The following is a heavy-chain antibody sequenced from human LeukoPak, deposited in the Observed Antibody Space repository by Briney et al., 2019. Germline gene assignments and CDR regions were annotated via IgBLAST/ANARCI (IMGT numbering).Heavy chain of an antibody. J-gene: IGHJ5*02. CDR3: ARAGDSNWFDP. V-gene: IGHV4-59*02. CDR2: IYYSGST. Sequence: ASETLSLTCTVSGGSVSSYYWSWIRQPPGKGLEWIGYIYYSGSTYYNPSLKSRVTISVDTSKNQFSLKLSSVTAADTAVYYCARAGDSNWFDPWGQGTLVTVSS. CDR1: GGSVSSYY. D-gene: IGHD4-17*01.